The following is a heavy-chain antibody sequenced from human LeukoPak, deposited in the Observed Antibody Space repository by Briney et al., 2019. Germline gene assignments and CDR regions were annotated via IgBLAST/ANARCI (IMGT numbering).Heavy chain of an antibody. V-gene: IGHV3-23*01. CDR2: ISSSGGST. CDR3: AKALTGAKAFDI. Sequence: GGSLRLSCAASGFTFSSYAMNWVRQAPGKGLEWVSHISSSGGSTYYAGSVKGRFTISRDNSKNTLYLQMNSLRAEDTAVYYCAKALTGAKAFDIWGQGTMVTVSS. CDR1: GFTFSSYA. J-gene: IGHJ3*02. D-gene: IGHD1-20*01.